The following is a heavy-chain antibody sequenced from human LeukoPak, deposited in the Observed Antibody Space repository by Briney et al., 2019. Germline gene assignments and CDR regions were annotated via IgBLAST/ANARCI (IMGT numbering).Heavy chain of an antibody. CDR2: ISSNGGST. Sequence: PGGSLRLSCAASGFTFSSYAMHWVRQAPGKGLEYVSAISSNGGSTYYANSVKGRFTISRDNSKNTLYLQMNSLRAEDTAVYYCARDGDTAMVPFDYWGQGTLVTVSS. V-gene: IGHV3-64*01. J-gene: IGHJ4*02. D-gene: IGHD5-18*01. CDR1: GFTFSSYA. CDR3: ARDGDTAMVPFDY.